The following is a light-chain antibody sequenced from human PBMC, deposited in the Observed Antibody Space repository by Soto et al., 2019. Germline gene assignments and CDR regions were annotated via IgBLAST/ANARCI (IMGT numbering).Light chain of an antibody. Sequence: EIVMTQSPATLSVSPGERATLSCRASQSVSSNLAWYQQKPGQAPRLLIYGASTRATGIPARFSGSGSGTEFTLTIRSLRPEDFAIFHCPPHIRCSVRVFG. J-gene: IGKJ2*01. CDR3: PPHIRCSVRV. CDR1: QSVSSN. CDR2: GAS. V-gene: IGKV3-15*01.